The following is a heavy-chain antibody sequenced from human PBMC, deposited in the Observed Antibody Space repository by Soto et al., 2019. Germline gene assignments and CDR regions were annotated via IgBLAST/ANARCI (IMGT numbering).Heavy chain of an antibody. Sequence: PGGSLRLSCAASGFTFSSYGMHWVRQAPGKGLEWVAVIWYDGSNNYCADSVKGRFTISRANSKNTLYLQMNSLRVEYTAIYFGTKKVPASTMVDHNHWFDPWGQGTLVTVSS. D-gene: IGHD3-10*01. CDR1: GFTFSSYG. V-gene: IGHV3-33*06. J-gene: IGHJ5*02. CDR3: TKKVPASTMVDHNHWFDP. CDR2: IWYDGSNN.